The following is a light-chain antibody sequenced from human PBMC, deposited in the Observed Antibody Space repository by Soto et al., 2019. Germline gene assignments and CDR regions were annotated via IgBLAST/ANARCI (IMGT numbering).Light chain of an antibody. CDR2: RND. Sequence: QSVLPQPPSASGTPGQRVTVSCSGSSSRIGSNYVYWYQQLPGTAPKLLIYRNDQRPSGVPDRFSGSRSGTSASLAISGLRSEDEAIYYCATWVDSLSLYVFGTGTKLTVL. V-gene: IGLV1-47*01. J-gene: IGLJ1*01. CDR1: SSRIGSNY. CDR3: ATWVDSLSLYV.